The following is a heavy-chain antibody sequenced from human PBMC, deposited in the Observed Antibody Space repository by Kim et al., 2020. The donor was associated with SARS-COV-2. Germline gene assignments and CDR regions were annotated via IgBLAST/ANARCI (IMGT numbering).Heavy chain of an antibody. V-gene: IGHV4-31*03. J-gene: IGHJ5*02. CDR3: ARDLGYGDYGGVWGPERVYNWFEP. Sequence: SETLSLTCTVSGGSISSGGYYWSWIRQHPGKGLEWIGYIYYSGSTYYNPSLKSRVTIKVDTSKNQFSLKLSSVTAADTAMYYCARDLGYGDYGGVWGPERVYNWFEPWGQGTLVTVSS. D-gene: IGHD4-17*01. CDR2: IYYSGST. CDR1: GGSISSGGYY.